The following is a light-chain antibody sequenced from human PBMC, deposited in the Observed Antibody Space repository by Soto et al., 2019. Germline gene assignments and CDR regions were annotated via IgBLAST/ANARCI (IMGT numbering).Light chain of an antibody. Sequence: HSVLTQPASVSGSPGQSITISCTGTSSDVGGYNYVSWYQQYPGKAPKLMIYDVSNRPSGVSNRFSGSKSGNTASLTISGLQAEDEADYYCSSYTSSSTLVFGGGTKLTVL. V-gene: IGLV2-14*01. J-gene: IGLJ2*01. CDR3: SSYTSSSTLV. CDR1: SSDVGGYNY. CDR2: DVS.